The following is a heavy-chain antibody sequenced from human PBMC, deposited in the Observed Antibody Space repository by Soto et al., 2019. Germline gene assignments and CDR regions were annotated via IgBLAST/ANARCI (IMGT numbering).Heavy chain of an antibody. V-gene: IGHV3-23*01. Sequence: GGSLRLSCAASGFTFSSSAMSWVRQAPGKGLEWVSTFTTSGENTYYADSVKGRFTISRDNSKNTLYLQMNSLRVEDTAVYYCARLTTSWGQGTLVTVSS. J-gene: IGHJ5*02. CDR2: FTTSGENT. CDR3: ARLTTS. CDR1: GFTFSSSA.